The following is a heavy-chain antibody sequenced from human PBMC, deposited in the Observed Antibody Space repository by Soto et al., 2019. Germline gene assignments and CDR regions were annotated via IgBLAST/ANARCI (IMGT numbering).Heavy chain of an antibody. D-gene: IGHD4-17*01. CDR3: ASTVSRGWRAFDI. Sequence: QVQLVQSGAEVKKPGASVKVSCKASGYTFTGYYMHWVRQAPGQGLEWMGWINPNSGGTNYAQKFQGWVTMTRDTSNSTAYMELSRLRSDGTAVYYCASTVSRGWRAFDIWGQGTMVTVSS. CDR1: GYTFTGYY. V-gene: IGHV1-2*04. CDR2: INPNSGGT. J-gene: IGHJ3*02.